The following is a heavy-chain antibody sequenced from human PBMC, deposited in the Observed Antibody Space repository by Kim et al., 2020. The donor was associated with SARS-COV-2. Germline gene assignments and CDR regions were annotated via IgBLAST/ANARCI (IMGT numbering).Heavy chain of an antibody. CDR1: GFTFSNYW. CDR3: VRALGATRNFGLGY. CDR2: INSDESSA. Sequence: GGSLRLSCAASGFTFSNYWMHWVRQVSGKGLVWVSRINSDESSASYADSVRGRFTISRDNAKNTLYLQMNSLRVEDTAVYYCVRALGATRNFGLGYWGQGTLVTVSS. V-gene: IGHV3-74*01. D-gene: IGHD1-26*01. J-gene: IGHJ4*02.